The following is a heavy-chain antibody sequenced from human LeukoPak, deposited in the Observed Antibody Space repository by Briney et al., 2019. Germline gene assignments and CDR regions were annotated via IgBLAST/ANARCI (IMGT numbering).Heavy chain of an antibody. CDR1: GFTFSNYG. J-gene: IGHJ6*03. D-gene: IGHD4-11*01. CDR3: TTTPYSNYYYYMDV. Sequence: PGGSLRLSCAASGFTFSNYGMTWVRQAPGKGPEWVSAISGGGEVQFYAESVRGRFTVSRDNSRNTLYLQMNTLRAEDTAIYYCTTTPYSNYYYYMDVWRNGATVTVSS. V-gene: IGHV3-23*01. CDR2: ISGGGEVQ.